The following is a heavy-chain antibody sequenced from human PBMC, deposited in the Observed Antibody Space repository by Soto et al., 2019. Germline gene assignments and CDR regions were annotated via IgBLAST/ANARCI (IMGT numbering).Heavy chain of an antibody. V-gene: IGHV1-69*13. CDR2: IIPIFGTA. CDR1: GGTFSSYA. J-gene: IGHJ5*02. CDR3: ARDAVDYYDSSGYSNWFDP. Sequence: SVKVSCKASGGTFSSYAISWVRQAPGQGLEWMGGIIPIFGTANYAQKFQGRVTITADESTSTAYMELSSLRSEDTAVYYCARDAVDYYDSSGYSNWFDPWGQGTLVTVS. D-gene: IGHD3-22*01.